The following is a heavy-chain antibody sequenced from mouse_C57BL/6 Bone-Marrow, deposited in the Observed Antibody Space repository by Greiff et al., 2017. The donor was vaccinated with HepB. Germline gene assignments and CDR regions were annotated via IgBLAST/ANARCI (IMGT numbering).Heavy chain of an antibody. V-gene: IGHV1-50*01. CDR2: IDPSDSYT. CDR3: ASYPFAY. CDR1: GYTFTSYW. J-gene: IGHJ3*01. Sequence: QVQLQQPGAELVKPGASVKLSCKASGYTFTSYWMQWVKQRPGQGLEWIGEIDPSDSYTNYNQKFKGKATLTVDTSSSTAYMQLSSLTSVDSAVYYCASYPFAYWGQGTLVTVSA.